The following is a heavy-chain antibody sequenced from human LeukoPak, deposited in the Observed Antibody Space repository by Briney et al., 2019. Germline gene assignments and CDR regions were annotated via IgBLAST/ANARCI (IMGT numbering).Heavy chain of an antibody. D-gene: IGHD5-18*01. V-gene: IGHV3-53*01. Sequence: GGSLRLSCAASGFTVSSNYVSWVRQAPGKGLEWVSVIYSGGSTYYADSVKGRFTISRDNSKNTLYLQMNSLRAEDTAVYYCARSGYSYGLDYWGQGTLVTVSS. J-gene: IGHJ4*02. CDR1: GFTVSSNY. CDR2: IYSGGST. CDR3: ARSGYSYGLDY.